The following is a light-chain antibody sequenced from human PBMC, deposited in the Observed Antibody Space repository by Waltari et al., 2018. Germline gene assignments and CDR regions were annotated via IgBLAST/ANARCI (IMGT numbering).Light chain of an antibody. CDR3: QQYNTYPYT. CDR2: KAS. J-gene: IGKJ2*01. CDR1: QNIDTW. Sequence: DIHLTQSPSTLSASVGDRVTITCRASQNIDTWLAWYQQKPGKAPKVIIYKASNLQSGVPSRFSGSGSGTDFTLTISSLQPDDFATYYCQQYNTYPYTFGQGTKLEIK. V-gene: IGKV1-5*03.